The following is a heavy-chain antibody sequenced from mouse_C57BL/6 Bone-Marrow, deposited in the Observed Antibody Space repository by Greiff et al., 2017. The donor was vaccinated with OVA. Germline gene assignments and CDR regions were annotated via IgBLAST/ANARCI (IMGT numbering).Heavy chain of an antibody. CDR3: ARKASGNQSFSYFDY. Sequence: QVQLKESGAELVKPGASVKISCKASGYTFTDYYINWVKQRPGQGLEWIGQIGPGSGSTYYNEKFKGKATLTADKSSSTAYRQLSSLTSEDAAVYFCARKASGNQSFSYFDYWGQGTTLTVSS. D-gene: IGHD1-3*01. CDR2: IGPGSGST. J-gene: IGHJ2*01. CDR1: GYTFTDYY. V-gene: IGHV1-77*01.